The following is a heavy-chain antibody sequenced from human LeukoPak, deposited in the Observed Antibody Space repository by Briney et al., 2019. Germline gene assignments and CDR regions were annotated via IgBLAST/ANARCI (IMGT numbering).Heavy chain of an antibody. CDR1: GYTFTSYY. CDR3: ARVRDGYNYESAFDI. Sequence: GASVKVSCKASGYTFTSYYMHWVRQAPRQGLEWMGIINPSGGSTNYAQKFQGRVTITADESTSTAYMELSSLRSEDTAVYYCARVRDGYNYESAFDIWGQGTMVTVSS. J-gene: IGHJ3*02. V-gene: IGHV1-46*01. D-gene: IGHD5-24*01. CDR2: INPSGGST.